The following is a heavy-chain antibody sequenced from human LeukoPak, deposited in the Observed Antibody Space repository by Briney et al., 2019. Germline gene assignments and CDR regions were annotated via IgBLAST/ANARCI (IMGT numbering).Heavy chain of an antibody. J-gene: IGHJ6*02. V-gene: IGHV4-39*07. Sequence: SETLSLTCTVSGGSISSSSYYWGWIRQPPGKGLEWIGSIYYSGSTNYNPSLKSRVTISVDTSKNQFSLKLSSVTAADTAVYYCARARDDSIPLGMVVWGQGTTVTVSS. D-gene: IGHD3-22*01. CDR2: IYYSGST. CDR3: ARARDDSIPLGMVV. CDR1: GGSISSSSYY.